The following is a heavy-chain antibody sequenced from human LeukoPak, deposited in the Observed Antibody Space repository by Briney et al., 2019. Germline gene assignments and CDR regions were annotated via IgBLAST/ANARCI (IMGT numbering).Heavy chain of an antibody. Sequence: SVKVSCKASGGTFSSYAISWVRQAPGQGLEWMGGIIPIFGTANYAQKFQGRVTITADESTSTAYMELSSLRSEDTAVYYCARDGVSSGYPAPYDYWGQGTLATVSS. CDR3: ARDGVSSGYPAPYDY. J-gene: IGHJ4*02. CDR2: IIPIFGTA. D-gene: IGHD3-22*01. CDR1: GGTFSSYA. V-gene: IGHV1-69*13.